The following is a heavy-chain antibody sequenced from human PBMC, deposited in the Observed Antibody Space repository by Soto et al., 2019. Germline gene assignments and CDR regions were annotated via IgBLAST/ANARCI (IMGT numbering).Heavy chain of an antibody. Sequence: SETLSLTCAVYGGSFSGYYWSWIRQPPGKGLEWIGEINHSGSTNYNPSLKSRVTISVDTSKNQFSLKLSSVTAADTAVYYCARVYCSGGSCHVGFDYWGQGTLVTVSS. V-gene: IGHV4-34*01. CDR1: GGSFSGYY. CDR3: ARVYCSGGSCHVGFDY. J-gene: IGHJ4*02. D-gene: IGHD2-15*01. CDR2: INHSGST.